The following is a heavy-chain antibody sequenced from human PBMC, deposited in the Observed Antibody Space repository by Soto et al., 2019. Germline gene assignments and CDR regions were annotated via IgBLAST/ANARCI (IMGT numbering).Heavy chain of an antibody. CDR2: ISAYNGNT. J-gene: IGHJ4*02. CDR3: ARDAAAGLNDY. Sequence: QVQLVQSGAEVKKPGASVKVSCKASSYTFTSYAISCVRQAPGQGLEWMGWISAYNGNTNYAQKIQGRVSMTTDTSTSTAYMELRSLRSDDTAVYYCARDAAAGLNDYWGQGTLVTVSS. CDR1: SYTFTSYA. D-gene: IGHD6-13*01. V-gene: IGHV1-18*01.